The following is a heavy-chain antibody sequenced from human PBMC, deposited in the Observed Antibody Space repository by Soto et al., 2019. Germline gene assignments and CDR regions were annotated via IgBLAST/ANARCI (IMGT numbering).Heavy chain of an antibody. CDR3: TRSTNRNYEYYFDY. V-gene: IGHV2-70*01. J-gene: IGHJ4*02. CDR2: IDWEEEK. D-gene: IGHD1-7*01. CDR1: GFSLSRKGMS. Sequence: SGPTLVNPKQTLILTCAFSGFSLSRKGMSVSWIRQPPGKALEFLALIDWEEEKFSSPSLRTRLTVSKDTSKSQVVLTLTNVDPVDTATYYCTRSTNRNYEYYFDYWAQGTLVTVSS.